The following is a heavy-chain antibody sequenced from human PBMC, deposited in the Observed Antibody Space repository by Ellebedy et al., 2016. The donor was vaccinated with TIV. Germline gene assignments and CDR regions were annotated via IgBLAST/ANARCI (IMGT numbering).Heavy chain of an antibody. Sequence: SETLSLTCAVSGGSLSDNYWTWIRQPPGKGLEWIGYLYYTGSTNYNPSLKSRVTISVHTPRNQFSLKLSSVTAADTAVYYCVSSASMDAFDLWGQGTMVTVSS. CDR3: VSSASMDAFDL. J-gene: IGHJ3*01. CDR2: LYYTGST. CDR1: GGSLSDNY. D-gene: IGHD3-16*01. V-gene: IGHV4-59*01.